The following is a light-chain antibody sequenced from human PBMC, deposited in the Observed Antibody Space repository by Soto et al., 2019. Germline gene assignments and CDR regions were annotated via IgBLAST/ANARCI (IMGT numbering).Light chain of an antibody. CDR1: QGISSY. CDR3: QQYNNWPPYT. CDR2: DAS. J-gene: IGKJ2*01. V-gene: IGKV1-9*01. Sequence: IPLTQSPSSLSASVGDRVTITCRASQGISSYLGWYQQKPGKAPNLLIYDASTLHSGVPSRFSGGGSGTDFTLTISSLQPEDFAVYYCQQYNNWPPYTFGQGTKLEIK.